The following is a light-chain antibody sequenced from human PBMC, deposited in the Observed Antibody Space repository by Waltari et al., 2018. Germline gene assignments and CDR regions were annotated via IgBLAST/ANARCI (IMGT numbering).Light chain of an antibody. CDR1: SSDIGGSNY. V-gene: IGLV2-8*01. J-gene: IGLJ2*01. Sequence: QSALTQPPSASGSPGQSVTISCPGTSSDIGGSNYVSCYQQHPGKAPKLMIYEVFKRPSGVPDRFSGSKSGNTASLTVSGLQAEDEADFYCSSYSGTNNPVVFGGGTRLTVL. CDR3: SSYSGTNNPVV. CDR2: EVF.